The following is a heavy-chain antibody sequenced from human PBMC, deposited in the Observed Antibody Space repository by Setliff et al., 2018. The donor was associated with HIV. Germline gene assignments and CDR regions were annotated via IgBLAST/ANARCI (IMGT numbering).Heavy chain of an antibody. CDR2: INPNSGGT. D-gene: IGHD2-2*01. Sequence: ASVKVSCKASGYTFTGYYMHWVRQAPGQGLEWMGWINPNSGGTTYAQKFQGRVTMTRDTSISTAYMEVSRLRSDDTAVYYCARDHCSSSGCYEYFYYGMDVWGQGTTVTVSS. V-gene: IGHV1-2*02. J-gene: IGHJ6*02. CDR3: ARDHCSSSGCYEYFYYGMDV. CDR1: GYTFTGYY.